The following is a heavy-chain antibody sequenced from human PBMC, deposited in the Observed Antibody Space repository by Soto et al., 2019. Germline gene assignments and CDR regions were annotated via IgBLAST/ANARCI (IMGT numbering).Heavy chain of an antibody. D-gene: IGHD5-18*01. Sequence: QVQLQQSGPGLVKPSQTLSLTCAISGDSISTNNVAWNWIRQSPSGGLEWLGRTGYTSKWYNDYAVSVRSRITINPDTSKNLFSLQLNSVTLDDTAVYYCARGKYSAFDYWGQGTLVTVSS. CDR3: ARGKYSAFDY. CDR2: TGYTSKWYN. V-gene: IGHV6-1*01. CDR1: GDSISTNNVA. J-gene: IGHJ4*02.